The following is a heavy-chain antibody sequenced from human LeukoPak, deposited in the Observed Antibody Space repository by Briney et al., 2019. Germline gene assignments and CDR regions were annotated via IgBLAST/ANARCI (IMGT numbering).Heavy chain of an antibody. CDR2: MNPNSGNT. J-gene: IGHJ3*02. Sequence: ASVKVSCKASGYTFTSYDINWVRQATGQGLEWMGWMNPNSGNTGYAQKFQGRVTITRNTSISTAYMELSSLRSEDTAVYYCARKAKYYDFWSDPKGAFDIWGQGTMVTVSS. CDR1: GYTFTSYD. CDR3: ARKAKYYDFWSDPKGAFDI. D-gene: IGHD3-3*01. V-gene: IGHV1-8*03.